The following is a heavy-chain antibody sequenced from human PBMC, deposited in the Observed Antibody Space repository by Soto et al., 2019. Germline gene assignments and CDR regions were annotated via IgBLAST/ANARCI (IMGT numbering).Heavy chain of an antibody. D-gene: IGHD6-19*01. CDR2: IYHSGSP. V-gene: IGHV4-34*01. CDR3: AGDEKRSTGKRWGSPYYYYYGLNV. CDR1: GGSLSAYS. Sequence: QVQLQQWGAGLLKPSETLSLTCAVYGGSLSAYSWNWIRQPPGKGLEWLGEIYHSGSPNYNPSLMSRVTISVDTSKNQISLQLRSVTAADTAVYYCAGDEKRSTGKRWGSPYYYYYGLNVWGQGTTVTVTS. J-gene: IGHJ6*02.